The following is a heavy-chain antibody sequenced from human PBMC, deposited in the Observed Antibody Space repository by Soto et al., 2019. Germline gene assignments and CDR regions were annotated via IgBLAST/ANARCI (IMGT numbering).Heavy chain of an antibody. J-gene: IGHJ2*01. Sequence: EVQLLESGGGLVQPGGSLRLSCAASGFPFSSYAMSWVRQAQGKGLEWVSAISGSGGSTYYADSVKGRFTISRDNSKNTLYLQMNSLRAKDTSVYYCAKRNWGGWYFDLWGRGTLVTVSS. CDR1: GFPFSSYA. CDR2: ISGSGGST. V-gene: IGHV3-23*01. CDR3: AKRNWGGWYFDL. D-gene: IGHD7-27*01.